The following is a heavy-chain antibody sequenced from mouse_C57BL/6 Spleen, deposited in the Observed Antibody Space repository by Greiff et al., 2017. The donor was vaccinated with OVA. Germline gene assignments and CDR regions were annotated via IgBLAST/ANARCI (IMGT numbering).Heavy chain of an antibody. CDR1: GFTFSDYY. CDR3: ARHPSETMGHAMDY. J-gene: IGHJ4*01. Sequence: EVQLVESGGGLVQPGGSLKLSCAASGFTFSDYYMYWVRQTPEKRLEWVAYISNGGGSTYYPDTVKGRFTISRDNAKNTLYLQMSRLKSEDTAMYYCARHPSETMGHAMDYWGQGTSVTVSS. V-gene: IGHV5-12*01. CDR2: ISNGGGST. D-gene: IGHD1-1*02.